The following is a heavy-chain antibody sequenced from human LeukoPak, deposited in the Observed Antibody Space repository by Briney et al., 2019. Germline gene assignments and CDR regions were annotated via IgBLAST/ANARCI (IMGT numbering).Heavy chain of an antibody. J-gene: IGHJ4*02. CDR3: XKVKYYYDSSGYSKTIDX. CDR2: ISGSGGST. V-gene: IGHV3-23*01. Sequence: GGSLRLSCAASGFTFSSYAMSWVRQAPGKGLEWVSAISGSGGSTYYADSVKGRFTISRDNSKNTLYLQMNSLRVEDTAVYYCXKVKYYYDSSGYSKTIDXWGQGXLVTV. D-gene: IGHD3-22*01. CDR1: GFTFSSYA.